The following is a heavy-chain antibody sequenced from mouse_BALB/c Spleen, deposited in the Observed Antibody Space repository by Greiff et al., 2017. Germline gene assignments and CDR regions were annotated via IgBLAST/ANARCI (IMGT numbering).Heavy chain of an antibody. V-gene: IGHV5-6-2*01. CDR2: INSNGGST. CDR3: ARRGGYDEGYYAMDY. D-gene: IGHD2-2*01. Sequence: EVMLVESGGGLVKLGGSLKLSCAASGFTFSSYYMSWVRQTPEKRLELVAAINSNGGSTYYPDTVKGRFTISRDNAKNTLYLQMSSLKSEDTALYYCARRGGYDEGYYAMDYWGQGTSVTVSS. CDR1: GFTFSSYY. J-gene: IGHJ4*01.